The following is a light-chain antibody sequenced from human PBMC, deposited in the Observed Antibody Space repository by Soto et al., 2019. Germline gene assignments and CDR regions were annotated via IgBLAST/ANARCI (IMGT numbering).Light chain of an antibody. CDR3: HQYGDLPLT. Sequence: EIVLTQSPGTLSLSPGARATLSCRASQSVTSNYLAWYQQKPGQAPRLLIYAASSRATGIPDRFSGSESGTDFTLTISRLEPEDFAVYYCHQYGDLPLTFGGGTKVEIK. J-gene: IGKJ4*01. CDR1: QSVTSNY. V-gene: IGKV3-20*01. CDR2: AAS.